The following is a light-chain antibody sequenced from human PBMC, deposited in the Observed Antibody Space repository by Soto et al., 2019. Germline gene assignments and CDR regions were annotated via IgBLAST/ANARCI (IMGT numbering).Light chain of an antibody. CDR1: QSGGTD. J-gene: IGKJ1*01. Sequence: EIVLTQSPATLALSPGERATLSCRASQSGGTDLAWYQQKPGQVPRLLINDASNRATGIPARFSGSASGTDFTLTISGLQPEDFAVYYCHHHGPWPATFGRGTKVEVK. V-gene: IGKV3-11*01. CDR3: HHHGPWPAT. CDR2: DAS.